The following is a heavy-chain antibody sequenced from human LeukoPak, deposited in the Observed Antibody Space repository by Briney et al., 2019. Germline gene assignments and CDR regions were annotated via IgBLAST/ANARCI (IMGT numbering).Heavy chain of an antibody. CDR1: GGTFSSYA. J-gene: IGHJ4*02. V-gene: IGHV1-69*05. CDR3: ARAFARSGEIGGSYYYY. D-gene: IGHD1-26*01. Sequence: ASVKVSCKASGGTFSSYAINWVRQAPGQGLEWMGGTIPIFGTANYAQKFQGRVAITTDESTSTAYMELSSQRSEDTAVYYCARAFARSGEIGGSYYYYWGQGTLVTVSS. CDR2: TIPIFGTA.